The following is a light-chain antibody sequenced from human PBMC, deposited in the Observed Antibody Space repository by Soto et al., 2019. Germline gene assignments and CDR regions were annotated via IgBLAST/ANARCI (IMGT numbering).Light chain of an antibody. CDR3: SSYTTSSSYV. CDR2: DVN. V-gene: IGLV2-14*01. J-gene: IGLJ1*01. Sequence: QSVLTQPASVSGSPGQSIAISCSGTSSDVGAYNYVSWYQQHSGKDPKLMIYDVNYRPSGISDRFSASKSGNTATLTISRLQAEDEADYYCSSYTTSSSYVFGSGTKVTVL. CDR1: SSDVGAYNY.